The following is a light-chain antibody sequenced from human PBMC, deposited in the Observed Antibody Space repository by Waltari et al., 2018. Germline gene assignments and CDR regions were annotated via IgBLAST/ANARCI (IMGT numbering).Light chain of an antibody. Sequence: IVLTQSPGTLSLSPGERATLSCRASQSIYRYLVWYQQKPGQPPRLLIYEASRRATGIPDRFSGSGSGTDFSLTISRLEPEDFGVYYCQNHERLPATFGQGTRVEI. V-gene: IGKV3-20*01. CDR3: QNHERLPAT. CDR2: EAS. J-gene: IGKJ1*01. CDR1: QSIYRY.